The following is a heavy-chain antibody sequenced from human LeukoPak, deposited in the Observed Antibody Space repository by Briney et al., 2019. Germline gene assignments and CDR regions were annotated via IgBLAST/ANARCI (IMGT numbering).Heavy chain of an antibody. CDR1: GCTFSCYG. J-gene: IGHJ4*01. V-gene: IGHV3-23*01. CDR3: GAVAGRPAGGGVYC. CDR2: VSGGGSGT. Sequence: GGTLRLSCAASGCTFSCYGMCWGRQAPGKGLEWASAVSGGGSGTYYADSVKGRFTIARDTSKTTLYLQMNIMTAENSAVYYWGAVAGRPAGGGVYCWGQGTLVTVSS. D-gene: IGHD6-19*01.